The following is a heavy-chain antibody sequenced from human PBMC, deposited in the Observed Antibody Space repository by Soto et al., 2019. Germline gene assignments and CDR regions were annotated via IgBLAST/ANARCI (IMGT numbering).Heavy chain of an antibody. CDR1: GVTVSRNY. CDR2: LYIDGTT. CDR3: ARETVTTGGGAFDI. D-gene: IGHD4-17*01. V-gene: IGHV3-53*01. J-gene: IGHJ3*02. Sequence: XGSLRLSCAVSGVTVSRNYMSWVRQAPGEGLEWVSVLYIDGTTYYADSLKGRFTISRDNSKNTLYLQMNSLRAEDTAVYYCARETVTTGGGAFDIWGQGTMVTVSS.